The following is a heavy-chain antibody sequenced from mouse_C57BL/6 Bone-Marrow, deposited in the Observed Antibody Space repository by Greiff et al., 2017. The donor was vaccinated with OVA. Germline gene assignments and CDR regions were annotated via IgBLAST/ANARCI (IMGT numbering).Heavy chain of an antibody. Sequence: EVKLMESGGGLVKPGGSLKLSCAASGFTFSSYAMSWVRQTPEKRLEWVATISDGGSYTYYPDNVKGRFTISRDNAKNNLYLQRSHLKSEDTAMYYCARWVLGYFDVWGTGTTVTVSS. CDR3: ARWVLGYFDV. CDR1: GFTFSSYA. CDR2: ISDGGSYT. J-gene: IGHJ1*03. V-gene: IGHV5-4*03.